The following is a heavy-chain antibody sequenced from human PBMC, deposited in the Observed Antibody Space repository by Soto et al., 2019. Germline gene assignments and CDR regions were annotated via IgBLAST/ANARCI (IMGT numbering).Heavy chain of an antibody. CDR3: ASWLLQEHAYDL. CDR1: GFTFSTYA. CDR2: ISRSGGNT. V-gene: IGHV3-23*01. J-gene: IGHJ3*01. Sequence: GGSLRLSCAVSGFTFSTYAMSWVRQAPGKGLEWVSAISRSGGNTYYADSVKGRFISSRDNSKTIVYLQMNSLRPEDTAVYYCASWLLQEHAYDLWGLGTAVTVSS. D-gene: IGHD4-4*01.